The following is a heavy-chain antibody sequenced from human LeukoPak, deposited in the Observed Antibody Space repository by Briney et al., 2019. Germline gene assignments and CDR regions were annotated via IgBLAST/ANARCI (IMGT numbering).Heavy chain of an antibody. J-gene: IGHJ3*02. CDR1: GYTFTGYY. Sequence: GASVKVSCKASGYTFTGYYMHWVRQAPGQGLEWMGWINPNSGGTNYAQKFQGRVTMTRDTSISTAYMELSRLRSDDTAVYYCARELDCSGGSCYPATFDIWGQGTMVTVSS. D-gene: IGHD2-15*01. CDR3: ARELDCSGGSCYPATFDI. V-gene: IGHV1-2*02. CDR2: INPNSGGT.